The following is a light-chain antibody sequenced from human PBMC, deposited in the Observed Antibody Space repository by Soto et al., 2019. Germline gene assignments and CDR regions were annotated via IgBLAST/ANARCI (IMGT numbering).Light chain of an antibody. V-gene: IGLV2-11*01. CDR3: CSYAATYTWV. Sequence: QSALTQPRSVSGSPGQSVTISCTGTNSDVGGYNYVSYYQQHPGKAPKLMIYDVNKRPSGVPDRFSGSKSGNTASLTISGLQAEDEADYYCCSYAATYTWVFGGGTKLTVL. CDR1: NSDVGGYNY. J-gene: IGLJ3*02. CDR2: DVN.